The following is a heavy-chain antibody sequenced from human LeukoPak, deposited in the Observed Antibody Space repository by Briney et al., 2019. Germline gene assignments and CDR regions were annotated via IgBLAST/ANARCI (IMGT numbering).Heavy chain of an antibody. J-gene: IGHJ6*02. CDR1: GYSISSGYY. V-gene: IGHV4-38-2*02. D-gene: IGHD6-13*01. CDR3: ARSGDSSSWYSYYYYGLDL. Sequence: SETLSLTCTVSGYSISSGYYWGWIRQPPGKGLEWIGSIYHSGSTYYNPSLKSRVTISVDTSKDQFSLKLSSVTAADTAVYYCARSGDSSSWYSYYYYGLDLWGQGTTVTVSS. CDR2: IYHSGST.